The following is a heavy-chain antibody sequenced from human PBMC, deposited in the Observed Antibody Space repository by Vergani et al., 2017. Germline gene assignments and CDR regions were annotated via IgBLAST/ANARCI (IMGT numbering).Heavy chain of an antibody. CDR2: ISYSVTT. J-gene: IGHJ6*03. Sequence: QVQLQESGPGLVKPSETLSLTCTVSGGSISSYYWSWIRQPPGKGLEWIGYISYSVTTNYNPSLKSRVTISVDTSENQFSLKLGSVTAADTAVYYCASGGSSSTGGYYYYYMDVWGKGTTVTVSS. D-gene: IGHD6-6*01. V-gene: IGHV4-59*01. CDR3: ASGGSSSTGGYYYYYMDV. CDR1: GGSISSYY.